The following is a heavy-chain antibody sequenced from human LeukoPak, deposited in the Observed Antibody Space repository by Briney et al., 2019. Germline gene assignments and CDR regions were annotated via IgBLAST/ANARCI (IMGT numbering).Heavy chain of an antibody. CDR1: GSSISSGYF. Sequence: SETLSLTCAVSGSSISSGYFWGWIRQPPGKGLEWIGSINHSGTPYYNPSPKSRVTMSVDTSKNQLSLNVASVTAADTAVYYCARVGGITIFGGASITPNYYRDVWGKGTTVIVSS. V-gene: IGHV4-38-2*01. CDR3: ARVGGITIFGGASITPNYYRDV. J-gene: IGHJ6*03. CDR2: INHSGTP. D-gene: IGHD3-3*01.